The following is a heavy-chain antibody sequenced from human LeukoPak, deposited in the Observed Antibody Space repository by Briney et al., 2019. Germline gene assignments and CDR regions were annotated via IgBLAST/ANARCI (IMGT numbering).Heavy chain of an antibody. V-gene: IGHV5-51*01. D-gene: IGHD3-10*01. J-gene: IGHJ6*03. CDR2: IYPGDSDT. Sequence: GESLKISCKGSGYSFTSYWIGWVRQMPGKGLEWMGIIYPGDSDTRYSPSFQGQVTISADKSISTAYLQWSSLKASDTAMYYCARSYYYGSGRYYYYYYMDVWGRGTTVTVSS. CDR3: ARSYYYGSGRYYYYYYMDV. CDR1: GYSFTSYW.